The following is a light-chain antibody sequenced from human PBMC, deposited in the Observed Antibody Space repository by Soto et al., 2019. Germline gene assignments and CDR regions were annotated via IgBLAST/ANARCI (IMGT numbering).Light chain of an antibody. CDR1: SSDVGGYNY. Sequence: VLYQPASVSGSPGQSITISCTGTSSDVGGYNYVSWYQQHPGKAPKLMIYDVSNRPSGVSNRFSGSKSGNTASLTISGLQAEDEADYYCSSYTSSSTLGVFGTGTKVTVL. J-gene: IGLJ1*01. V-gene: IGLV2-14*01. CDR3: SSYTSSSTLGV. CDR2: DVS.